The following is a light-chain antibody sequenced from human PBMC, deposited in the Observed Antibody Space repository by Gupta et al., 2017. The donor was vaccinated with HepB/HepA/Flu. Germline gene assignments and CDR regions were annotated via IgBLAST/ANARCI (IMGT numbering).Light chain of an antibody. Sequence: EIVMTPSPATLSVSTGERATLSCRDSQSVSSNLAWYQQKPGQAPRLIIYGASTRARGNPDRFSGSGGRKEFTLTISRLQYEAFAVYYKQQDNNLEAFGQGTKVEIK. CDR1: QSVSSN. CDR2: GAS. V-gene: IGKV3-15*01. J-gene: IGKJ1*01. CDR3: QQDNNLEA.